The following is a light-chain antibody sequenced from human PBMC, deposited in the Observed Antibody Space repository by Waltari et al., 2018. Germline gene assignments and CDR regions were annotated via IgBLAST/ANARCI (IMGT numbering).Light chain of an antibody. CDR3: QAWDSSSAV. CDR1: KLGDKY. Sequence: SYKLTQPPSVSVSPGQTASIACSGDKLGDKYASWYQQRPGQSPVLVIYGDNKRPSGISERFSGSNSGSTATLTISGTQAMDEADYYCQAWDSSSAVFGGGTKLTVL. CDR2: GDN. J-gene: IGLJ2*01. V-gene: IGLV3-1*01.